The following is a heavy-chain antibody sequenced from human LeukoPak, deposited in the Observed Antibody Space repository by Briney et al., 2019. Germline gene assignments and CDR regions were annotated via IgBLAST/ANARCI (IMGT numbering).Heavy chain of an antibody. J-gene: IGHJ5*02. CDR3: ARLRVSSASFDP. CDR2: IYCSGST. V-gene: IGHV4-4*02. Sequence: PSETLSLTCAVSGVSISNPHWWSWVRQPPGQGLEWIGEIYCSGSTNYNPSLKSRVTISIDKSMNHFSLRLTSVTAADTAVYYCARLRVSSASFDPWGQGTLVTVSS. CDR1: GVSISNPHW. D-gene: IGHD2-2*01.